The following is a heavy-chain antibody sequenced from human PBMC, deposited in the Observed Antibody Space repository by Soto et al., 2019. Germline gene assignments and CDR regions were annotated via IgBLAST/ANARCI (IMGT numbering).Heavy chain of an antibody. J-gene: IGHJ5*02. CDR1: CGSFSGYY. Sequence: SETLSLTCAVYCGSFSGYYWSWIRQPPGKGLEWIGEINHSGSTNYNPSLKSRVTISVDTSKNQFSLKLSSVTAADTAVYYCARAYCSSTSCYLFSWFDPWGQGTLVTVSS. CDR3: ARAYCSSTSCYLFSWFDP. CDR2: INHSGST. V-gene: IGHV4-34*01. D-gene: IGHD2-2*01.